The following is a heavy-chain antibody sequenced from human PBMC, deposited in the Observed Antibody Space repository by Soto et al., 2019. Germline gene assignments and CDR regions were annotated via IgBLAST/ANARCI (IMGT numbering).Heavy chain of an antibody. CDR3: ASDLAVALVDY. J-gene: IGHJ4*02. D-gene: IGHD2-15*01. Sequence: QVQLVQSGAEVKKPGASVKVSCKASGYTFTSYGISWVRQAPGQGLEWMGWISAYNGNTKYAQKLQGRVTMTTDTSTSTGYVELRRRRSDDTAVYFCASDLAVALVDYWGQGSLVTVSS. CDR2: ISAYNGNT. V-gene: IGHV1-18*01. CDR1: GYTFTSYG.